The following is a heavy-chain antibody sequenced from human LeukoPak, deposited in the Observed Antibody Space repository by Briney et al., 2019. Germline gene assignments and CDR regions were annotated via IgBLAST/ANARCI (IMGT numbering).Heavy chain of an antibody. CDR2: VESVGTKT. CDR3: ARGGRDNAFDV. D-gene: IGHD3-16*01. CDR1: GFTFTDYW. J-gene: IGHJ3*01. Sequence: GRSLRLSCAAAGFTFTDYWMHWVRQAPGKGLVWVSRVESVGTKTIYADSVRGRFTISRDNAKNSLYLQINSLRAEDTAVYYCARGGRDNAFDVWGQGTMVTVSS. V-gene: IGHV3-74*01.